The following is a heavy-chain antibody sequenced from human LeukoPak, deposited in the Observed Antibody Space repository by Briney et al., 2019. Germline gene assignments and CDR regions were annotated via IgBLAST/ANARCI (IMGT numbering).Heavy chain of an antibody. CDR1: GGSINIYY. CDR2: IYTSGST. J-gene: IGHJ4*02. D-gene: IGHD2-2*01. V-gene: IGHV4-4*07. CDR3: ARDVVTTTGDYFDY. Sequence: SQTLSPTCTVSGGSINIYYWSWIRQSAGKGLEWIGRIYTSGSTNYNPSLKSRVTMSVDTSKHQFSLKLSSVTAADTAVYYCARDVVTTTGDYFDYWGQGTLVTVSS.